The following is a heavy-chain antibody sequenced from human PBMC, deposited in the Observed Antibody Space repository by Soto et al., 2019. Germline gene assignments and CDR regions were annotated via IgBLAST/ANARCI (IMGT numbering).Heavy chain of an antibody. CDR3: AKDPGRRITIFGVVIIHGAFDI. V-gene: IGHV3-23*01. D-gene: IGHD3-3*01. CDR2: ISGSGGST. J-gene: IGHJ3*02. Sequence: GGSLRLSCAASGFTFSSYAMSWVRQAPGKGLEWVSAISGSGGSTYYADSVKGRFTISRDNSKNTLYLQMNSLRAEDTAVYYCAKDPGRRITIFGVVIIHGAFDIWGQGTMVTVSS. CDR1: GFTFSSYA.